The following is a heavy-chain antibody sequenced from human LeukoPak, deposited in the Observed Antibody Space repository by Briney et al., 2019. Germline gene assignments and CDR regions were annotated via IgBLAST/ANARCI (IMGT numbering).Heavy chain of an antibody. CDR3: ARDILATSIAAPYY. V-gene: IGHV4-28*03. D-gene: IGHD6-13*01. CDR1: GYSISSTNW. Sequence: SDTLSLTCGVSGYSISSTNWWGWIRQPPGKGLEWIGYIYYSGSIYYNPSLKSRVTMSVDTSKNQFSLRLSSVNAADTAVYYCARDILATSIAAPYYWGQGTLVTVSS. J-gene: IGHJ4*02. CDR2: IYYSGSI.